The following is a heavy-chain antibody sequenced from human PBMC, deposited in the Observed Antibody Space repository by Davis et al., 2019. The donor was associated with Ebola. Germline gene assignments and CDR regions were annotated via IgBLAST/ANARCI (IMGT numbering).Heavy chain of an antibody. CDR2: FDPEDGET. CDR3: ATERVGRFGESYFDQ. CDR1: GYTLTELS. Sequence: ASVKVSCKVSGYTLTELSMHWVRQAPGKGLEWMGGFDPEDGETIYAQKLQGRVTMTEDTPTATAYMELCSLRSEDTAVYYCATERVGRFGESYFDQWGQGTLVTVSS. J-gene: IGHJ4*02. V-gene: IGHV1-24*01. D-gene: IGHD3-10*01.